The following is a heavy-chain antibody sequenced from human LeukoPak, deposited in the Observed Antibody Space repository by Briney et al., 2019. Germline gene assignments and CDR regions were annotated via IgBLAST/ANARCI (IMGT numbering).Heavy chain of an antibody. Sequence: GGPLRLSCAASGFAFSSYAMSWVRQAPGKGLEWVSAISGSGGSTYYADSVKGRFTISRDNSKNTLYLQMNSLRAEDTAVYYCANVGGWLQFPYYFDYWGQGTLVTVSS. CDR1: GFAFSSYA. CDR2: ISGSGGST. V-gene: IGHV3-23*01. D-gene: IGHD5-24*01. CDR3: ANVGGWLQFPYYFDY. J-gene: IGHJ4*02.